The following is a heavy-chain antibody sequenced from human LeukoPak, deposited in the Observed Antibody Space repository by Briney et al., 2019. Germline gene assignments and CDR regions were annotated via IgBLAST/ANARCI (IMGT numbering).Heavy chain of an antibody. V-gene: IGHV4-59*08. CDR3: ARPEINDYMNY. CDR2: MYDSVRI. D-gene: IGHD4-11*01. J-gene: IGHJ4*02. Sequence: SETLSLTCTVSGGSMISYYWTWVRQAPGKGLEWIGYMYDSVRIHYNPSLESRITISLDTSKNQFSLKLRSVTAADTAFYFCARPEINDYMNYWGQGMPVTVSS. CDR1: GGSMISYY.